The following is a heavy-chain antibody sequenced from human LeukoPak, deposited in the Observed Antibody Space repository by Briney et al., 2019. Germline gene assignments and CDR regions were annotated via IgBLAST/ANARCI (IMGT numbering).Heavy chain of an antibody. V-gene: IGHV1-18*01. CDR2: ISAYNGNT. Sequence: XWMGWISAYNGNTNYAQKLQGRVTMTTDTSTSTAYMELRSLRSDDTAVYYCARDVDTAMVYFDYWGQGTLVTVSS. CDR3: ARDVDTAMVYFDY. J-gene: IGHJ4*02. D-gene: IGHD5-18*01.